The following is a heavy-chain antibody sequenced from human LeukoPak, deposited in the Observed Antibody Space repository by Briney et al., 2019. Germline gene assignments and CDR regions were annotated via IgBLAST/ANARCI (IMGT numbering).Heavy chain of an antibody. CDR2: INPNSGGT. D-gene: IGHD3-22*01. V-gene: IGHV1-2*02. CDR3: ARGGYYDSSGYRDYYYMDV. J-gene: IGHJ6*03. CDR1: GYIFTDYY. Sequence: GASVKVSCKASGYIFTDYYMHWVRQAPGQGLEWMGWINPNSGGTNYAQKFQGRVTMTRDTSISTAYMELSRLRSDDTAVYYCARGGYYDSSGYRDYYYMDVWGKGTTVTVSS.